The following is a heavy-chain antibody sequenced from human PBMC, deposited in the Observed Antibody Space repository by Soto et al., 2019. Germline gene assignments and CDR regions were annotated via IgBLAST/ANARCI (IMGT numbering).Heavy chain of an antibody. V-gene: IGHV4-39*01. D-gene: IGHD6-13*01. CDR1: GGSISSSSYY. CDR2: IYYSGST. Sequence: PSETLSLTCTVSGGSISSSSYYWGWIRQPPGKGLEWIGSIYYSGSTYYNPSLKSRVTISVDTSKNQFSLKLSSVTAADTAVYYCARQSSWYAYFDYWGQGTLVT. CDR3: ARQSSWYAYFDY. J-gene: IGHJ4*02.